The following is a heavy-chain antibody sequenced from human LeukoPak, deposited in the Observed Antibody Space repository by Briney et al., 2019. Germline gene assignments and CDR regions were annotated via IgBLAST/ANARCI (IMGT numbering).Heavy chain of an antibody. CDR3: SRAGSFRFDY. CDR2: MNGDGGTT. CDR1: GFTFSSSW. V-gene: IGHV3-74*01. Sequence: GGSLRLSCAGSGFTFSSSWLHWVRQAPGGGLVWLSRMNGDGGTTNYADSVKGRFTISRDNAKNTLYLQMNSLTVEDTAVYYCSRAGSFRFDYWGQGTWSPSPQ. J-gene: IGHJ4*02. D-gene: IGHD3-10*01.